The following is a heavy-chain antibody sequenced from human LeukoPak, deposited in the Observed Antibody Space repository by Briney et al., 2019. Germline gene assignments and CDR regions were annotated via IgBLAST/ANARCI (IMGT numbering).Heavy chain of an antibody. D-gene: IGHD4-11*01. J-gene: IGHJ4*02. CDR3: ARDPTQYLRYGYFDY. CDR2: INNVGSHI. V-gene: IGHV3-21*01. CDR1: GFTFSSYG. Sequence: PGGSLGLSCAASGFTFSSYGMNWVRQAPGKGLEWVSSINNVGSHIYYAGSVRGRFTISRDNAKNLLYLQMDSLRAEDTAVYYCARDPTQYLRYGYFDYWGQGTLVTVSS.